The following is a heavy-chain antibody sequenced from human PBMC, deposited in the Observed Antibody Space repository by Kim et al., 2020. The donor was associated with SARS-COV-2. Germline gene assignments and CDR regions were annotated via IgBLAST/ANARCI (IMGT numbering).Heavy chain of an antibody. CDR3: AREGSGSYNWLDP. D-gene: IGHD3-10*01. J-gene: IGHJ5*02. Sequence: RYSQNVQGRVTITRDPSATHAYLELSSLTSKDTAVYYCAREGSGSYNWLDPWGQGTLVTVSS. V-gene: IGHV1-3*01.